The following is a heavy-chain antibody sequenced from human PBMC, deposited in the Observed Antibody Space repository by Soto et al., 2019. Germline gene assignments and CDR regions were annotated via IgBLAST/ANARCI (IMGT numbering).Heavy chain of an antibody. J-gene: IGHJ5*01. CDR1: GFTFSSYT. CDR2: ISSGSSYI. V-gene: IGHV3-21*01. CDR3: ARDILSGGAYPDS. D-gene: IGHD3-10*01. Sequence: GGSLRLSCAASGFTFSSYTMNWVRQAPGKGLEWISSISSGSSYIYYAGSVKGRFTISRDNAKNSLFLQMNSLRADDTAVYYCARDILSGGAYPDSCGQGTKVTVSS.